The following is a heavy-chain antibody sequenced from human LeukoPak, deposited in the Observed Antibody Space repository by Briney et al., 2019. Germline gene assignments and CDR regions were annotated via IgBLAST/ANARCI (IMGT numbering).Heavy chain of an antibody. D-gene: IGHD4-23*01. CDR2: IYRSGIT. CDR3: ARTLTRWGLTPYYFDY. V-gene: IGHV4-4*02. J-gene: IGHJ4*02. CDR1: GASISSYNC. Sequence: KPSETLSLTCAVSGASISSYNCWGWVRQSPGKVLEWIGEIYRSGITNYNPSLKSRVTISVDTSKNQFSLKLSSVTAADTAVYYCARTLTRWGLTPYYFDYWGQGTLVTVSS.